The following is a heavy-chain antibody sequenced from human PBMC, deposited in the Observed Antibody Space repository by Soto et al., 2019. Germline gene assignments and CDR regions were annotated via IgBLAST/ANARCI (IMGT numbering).Heavy chain of an antibody. J-gene: IGHJ6*02. D-gene: IGHD4-17*01. CDR2: IYYTGST. CDR3: ARIHFGDEPSYYYYGLDV. Sequence: TLSLTSTVSGGSFSSGDYYWSWVRQPPGKGLEWIGYIYYTGSTFNNPSLKSRVSISIDTSKTQFSLKLSSVTAADTAVYYCARIHFGDEPSYYYYGLDVWGQGTTVTVSS. CDR1: GGSFSSGDYY. V-gene: IGHV4-30-4*01.